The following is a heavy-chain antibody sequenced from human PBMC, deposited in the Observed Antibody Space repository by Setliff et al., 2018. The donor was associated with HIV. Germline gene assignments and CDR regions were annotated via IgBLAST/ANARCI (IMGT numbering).Heavy chain of an antibody. D-gene: IGHD1-26*01. J-gene: IGHJ4*02. CDR3: ARRMSSGSYYDY. Sequence: SETLSLTCAVYGGSFSNYYWTWIRQPPGKGLEWLGEINHSGSTNYNPSLKSRVTISVDTSKNHFSLKLSSVTAADTAVYYCARRMSSGSYYDYWGQGTLVTVSS. CDR2: INHSGST. V-gene: IGHV4-34*01. CDR1: GGSFSNYY.